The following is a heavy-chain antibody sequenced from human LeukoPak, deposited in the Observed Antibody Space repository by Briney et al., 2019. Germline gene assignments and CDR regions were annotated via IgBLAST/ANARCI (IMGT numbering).Heavy chain of an antibody. J-gene: IGHJ5*02. CDR3: ASAGYDFWSGYQNWFDP. Sequence: SETLSLTCAVYGGSFSGYYLSWIRQPPGKGLEWIGEINHSGSTNYNPSLKSRVTISVDTSKNQFSLKLSSVTAADTAVYYCASAGYDFWSGYQNWFDPWGQGTLVTVSS. CDR2: INHSGST. D-gene: IGHD3-3*01. CDR1: GGSFSGYY. V-gene: IGHV4-34*01.